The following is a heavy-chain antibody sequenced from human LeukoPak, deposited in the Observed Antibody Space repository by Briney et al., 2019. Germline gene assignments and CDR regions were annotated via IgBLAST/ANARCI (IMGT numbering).Heavy chain of an antibody. CDR3: ARDLGTYSHFRPPSDY. CDR1: GFTFSSYS. V-gene: IGHV3-21*01. CDR2: ISSSSSYI. Sequence: PGGSLRLSCAASGFTFSSYSMNWVRQAPGKGLEWVSSISSSSSYIYYADSVKGRFTISRDNAKNSLYLQMNSLRAEDTAVYYCARDLGTYSHFRPPSDYWGQGTLVTVSS. D-gene: IGHD3-10*01. J-gene: IGHJ4*02.